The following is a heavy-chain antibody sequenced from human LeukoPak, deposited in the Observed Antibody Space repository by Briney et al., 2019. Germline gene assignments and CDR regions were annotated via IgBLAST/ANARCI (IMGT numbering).Heavy chain of an antibody. CDR2: IWYDGTNQ. J-gene: IGHJ4*02. D-gene: IGHD3-22*01. V-gene: IGHV3-30*04. CDR1: GFTFSAYA. Sequence: GGSLRLSCAGSGFTFSAYAIHWVRQAPGKGLEWVAMIWYDGTNQNYSDSAKGRFTISRDNSKNTVYLQMSGLRPADTAVYYCARGAGDNFDSSASFDSWVQGTLVTVSS. CDR3: ARGAGDNFDSSASFDS.